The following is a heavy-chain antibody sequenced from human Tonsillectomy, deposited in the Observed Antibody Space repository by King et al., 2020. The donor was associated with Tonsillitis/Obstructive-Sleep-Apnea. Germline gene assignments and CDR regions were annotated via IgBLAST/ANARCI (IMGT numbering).Heavy chain of an antibody. CDR1: GYTFSNYY. D-gene: IGHD6-6*01. CDR3: ARSSRIVGRGAFCDS. CDR2: FNPRSGVT. V-gene: IGHV1-46*01. Sequence: QLVQSGAEVKKPGASVKVSCKASGYTFSNYYMHWVRQAPGQGLEWMGIFNPRSGVTSTAQRFQGRFTMTRDTFTTTVYMELSSLRSEDTAVYYCARSSRIVGRGAFCDSWGQGTLVTVSS. J-gene: IGHJ4*02.